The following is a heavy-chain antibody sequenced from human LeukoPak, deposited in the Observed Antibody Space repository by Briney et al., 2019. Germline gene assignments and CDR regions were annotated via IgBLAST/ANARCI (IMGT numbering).Heavy chain of an antibody. CDR1: GGSTSSDH. Sequence: SETLSLTCTVSGGSTSSDHWSWIRQPPGKGLEWIGYIYYSGSTYYNPSLKSRVTISVDTSKNQFSLKLSSVTAADTAVYYCARGSLTYYDSSGYYYRAFDIWGQGTMVTVSS. CDR2: IYYSGST. CDR3: ARGSLTYYDSSGYYYRAFDI. V-gene: IGHV4-59*06. J-gene: IGHJ3*02. D-gene: IGHD3-22*01.